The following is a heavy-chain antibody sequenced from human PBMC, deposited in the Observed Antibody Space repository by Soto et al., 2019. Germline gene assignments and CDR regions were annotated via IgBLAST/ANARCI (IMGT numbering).Heavy chain of an antibody. Sequence: PSETLSLTCTVSGGSISSYYWSWIRQPAGKGLEWIGRIYTSGSTNYNPSLKSRVTMSVDTSKNQFSLKLSSVTAADTAVYYCARDYDFWSGYYAPPRYYYYYYGMDVWGQGTTVTVSS. CDR2: IYTSGST. J-gene: IGHJ6*02. D-gene: IGHD3-3*01. CDR1: GGSISSYY. V-gene: IGHV4-4*07. CDR3: ARDYDFWSGYYAPPRYYYYYYGMDV.